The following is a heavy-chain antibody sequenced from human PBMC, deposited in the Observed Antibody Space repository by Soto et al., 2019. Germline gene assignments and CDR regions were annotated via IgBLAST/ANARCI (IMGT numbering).Heavy chain of an antibody. CDR3: ARGGLYDILTGDAFDI. J-gene: IGHJ3*02. Sequence: GGSLRLSCAASGFTFSSYGMHWVRQAPGKGLEWVAVIWYDGSNKYYADSVKGRFTISRDNSKNTLYLQMNSLRAEDTAVYYCARGGLYDILTGDAFDIWGQGTMVTVSS. CDR2: IWYDGSNK. CDR1: GFTFSSYG. D-gene: IGHD3-9*01. V-gene: IGHV3-33*01.